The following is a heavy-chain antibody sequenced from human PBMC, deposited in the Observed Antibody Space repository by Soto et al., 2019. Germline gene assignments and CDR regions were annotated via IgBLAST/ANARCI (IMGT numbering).Heavy chain of an antibody. CDR2: ISYDGSNK. D-gene: IGHD3-10*01. Sequence: QVQLVESGGGVVQPGRSLRLSCAASGFTFSSYAMHWVRQAPGKGLEWVAVISYDGSNKYYADSVKGRFTISRDNSKNTLYLQMNSLRAEDTAVYYCARELALLWFGEGPDAFDIWGQGTMVTVSS. J-gene: IGHJ3*02. V-gene: IGHV3-30-3*01. CDR3: ARELALLWFGEGPDAFDI. CDR1: GFTFSSYA.